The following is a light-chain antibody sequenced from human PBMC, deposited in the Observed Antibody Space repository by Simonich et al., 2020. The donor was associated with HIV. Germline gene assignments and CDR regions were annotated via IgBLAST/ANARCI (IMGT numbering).Light chain of an antibody. J-gene: IGKJ4*01. V-gene: IGKV2-29*02. Sequence: ETVMTQPPLSLSATPGQPASTPCKSTQCLLHSDGKTYLHWYLHKAGQSPQLLIYEVSSRFSGVPDRFSGRGSGTDFTLQISRVEAEDVGVYYCMQGLYIPLTFGGGTKVEIK. CDR2: EVS. CDR1: QCLLHSDGKTY. CDR3: MQGLYIPLT.